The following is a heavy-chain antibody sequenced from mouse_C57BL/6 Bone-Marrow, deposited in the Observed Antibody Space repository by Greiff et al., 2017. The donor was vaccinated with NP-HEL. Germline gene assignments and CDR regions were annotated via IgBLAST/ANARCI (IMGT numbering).Heavy chain of an antibody. CDR3: ARVRGNYDYYAMDY. CDR1: GYSITSGYY. J-gene: IGHJ4*01. D-gene: IGHD2-1*01. CDR2: ISYDGSN. V-gene: IGHV3-6*01. Sequence: EVQLQQSGPGLVKPSHSLSLTCSVTGYSITSGYYWNWIRQFPGNKLEWMGYISYDGSNNYNPSLKNRISITRDTSKNQFFLKLNSVTTEDTATYYCARVRGNYDYYAMDYWGQGTSVTVSS.